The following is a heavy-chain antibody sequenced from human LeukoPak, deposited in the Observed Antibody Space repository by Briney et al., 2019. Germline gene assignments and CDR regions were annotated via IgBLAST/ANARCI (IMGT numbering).Heavy chain of an antibody. CDR2: ISGNGRIT. J-gene: IGHJ5*02. D-gene: IGHD2-8*02. CDR3: ARGGSDCTGGNCYSGALNL. CDR1: GFTFTRNA. Sequence: PGGSLRLSCAASGFTFTRNAMNWVRQAPEKGLEWVSLISGNGRITYYADSVKGRFTISRDISRTTLYLQMNSLRGEDTAIYYCARGGSDCTGGNCYSGALNLWGQGALVTVSS. V-gene: IGHV3-23*01.